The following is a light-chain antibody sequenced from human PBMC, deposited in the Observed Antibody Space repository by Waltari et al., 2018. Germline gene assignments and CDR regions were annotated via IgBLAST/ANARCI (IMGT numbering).Light chain of an antibody. CDR1: SSDVGGHNY. J-gene: IGLJ3*02. CDR3: CSYTSSTSWV. V-gene: IGLV2-14*01. Sequence: QSALTQPASVSGSPGQSITIPCTGTSSDVGGHNYVSWYQQHPGKAPKLMIYEVTNRPSGISDRFSGSKSGNTASLTISGLQAEDEADYYCCSYTSSTSWVFGGGTKLTVL. CDR2: EVT.